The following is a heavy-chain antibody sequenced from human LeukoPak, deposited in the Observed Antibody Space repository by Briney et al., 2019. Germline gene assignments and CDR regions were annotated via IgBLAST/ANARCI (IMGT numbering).Heavy chain of an antibody. J-gene: IGHJ3*02. CDR2: IYYTGST. V-gene: IGHV4-4*02. Sequence: SGTLSLTCAVSGGSISSSNWWSWVRQPPGKGLEWIGYIYYTGSTNYNPSLKSRATMSVDTSKNQVSLKMTSVTVADTAVYYCASDSNVDTAMADAFDIWGQGTMVTVSS. D-gene: IGHD5-18*01. CDR3: ASDSNVDTAMADAFDI. CDR1: GGSISSSNW.